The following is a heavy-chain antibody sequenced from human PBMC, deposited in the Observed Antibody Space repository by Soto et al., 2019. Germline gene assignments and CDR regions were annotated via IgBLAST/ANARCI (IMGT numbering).Heavy chain of an antibody. Sequence: GGSLRLSCAASGFTFSSYAMSWVRQAPGKGLEWVSAISGSGGSTYYADSVKGRFTISRDNSKNTLYLQMNSLRAEDTAVYYCATCAAGSEVKDRSWSQAAYLQHWGQGTLVPVYS. CDR2: ISGSGGST. V-gene: IGHV3-23*01. D-gene: IGHD6-13*01. CDR3: ATCAAGSEVKDRSWSQAAYLQH. CDR1: GFTFSSYA. J-gene: IGHJ1*01.